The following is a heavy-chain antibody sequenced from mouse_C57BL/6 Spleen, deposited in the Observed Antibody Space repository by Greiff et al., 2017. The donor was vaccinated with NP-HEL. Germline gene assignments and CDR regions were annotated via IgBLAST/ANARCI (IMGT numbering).Heavy chain of an antibody. D-gene: IGHD3-2*02. V-gene: IGHV1-55*01. CDR1: GYTFTSYW. CDR2: IYPGSGST. CDR3: ASGTHSSGYGY. J-gene: IGHJ2*01. Sequence: QVQLQQPGAELVKPGASVKMSCKASGYTFTSYWITWVKQRPGQGLEWIGDIYPGSGSTNYNEKFKSKATLTVDTSSSTAYMQRSSLTSEDSAVYYCASGTHSSGYGYWGQGTTLTVSS.